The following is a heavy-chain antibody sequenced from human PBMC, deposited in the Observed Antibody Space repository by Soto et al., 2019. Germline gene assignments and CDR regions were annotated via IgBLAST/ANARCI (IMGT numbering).Heavy chain of an antibody. Sequence: GGSLRLSCSASGFTFSSYAMHWVRQAPGKGLEYVSAISSNGGSTYYADSVKGRFTISRDNSKNTLYLQMSSLRAEDTAVYYCVKEGRDGTTWSGYYTEDYYYYYGMDVWGQGTTVTVSS. CDR1: GFTFSSYA. CDR3: VKEGRDGTTWSGYYTEDYYYYYGMDV. V-gene: IGHV3-64D*08. J-gene: IGHJ6*02. CDR2: ISSNGGST. D-gene: IGHD3-3*01.